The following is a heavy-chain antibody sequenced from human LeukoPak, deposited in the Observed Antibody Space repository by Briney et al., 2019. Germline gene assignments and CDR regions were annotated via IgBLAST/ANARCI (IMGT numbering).Heavy chain of an antibody. V-gene: IGHV1-69*04. CDR3: VKSHGDYERGYFDY. CDR2: IIPILGIA. J-gene: IGHJ4*02. CDR1: GGTFSSYA. D-gene: IGHD4-17*01. Sequence: SVKVSCKASGGTFSSYAISWVRQAPGQGLEWMGRIIPILGIANYAQKFRGRVTITADKSTSTAYMELSSLRSEDTAVYYCVKSHGDYERGYFDYWGQGTLVTVSS.